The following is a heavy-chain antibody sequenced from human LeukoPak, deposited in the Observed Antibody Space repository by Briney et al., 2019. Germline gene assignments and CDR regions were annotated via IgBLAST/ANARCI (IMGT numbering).Heavy chain of an antibody. V-gene: IGHV4-59*08. CDR3: ARHVFSDGSPFDS. J-gene: IGHJ4*02. D-gene: IGHD3-10*01. CDR1: GDSITNNH. CDR2: ISYTGST. Sequence: SETLSLTCTVSGDSITNNHWSWLRQPPGKGLEWIGHISYTGSTNYNPSLKTRLTMSLDTSKNHSSLTLTSVTAADTALYYCARHVFSDGSPFDSWGQGSLVTVSS.